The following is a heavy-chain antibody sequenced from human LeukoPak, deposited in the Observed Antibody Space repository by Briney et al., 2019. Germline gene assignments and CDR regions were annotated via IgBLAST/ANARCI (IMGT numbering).Heavy chain of an antibody. CDR3: ASTNYYGSGGYSFDY. CDR1: GGSISSSSYY. Sequence: SETLSLTCTVSGGSISSSSYYWGWIRQPPGKGLEWIGTIYYSGSTNYNPSLKSRVTISVDTSKNQFSLKLSSVTAADTAVYYCASTNYYGSGGYSFDYWGQGTLVTVSS. CDR2: IYYSGST. V-gene: IGHV4-39*07. D-gene: IGHD3-10*01. J-gene: IGHJ4*02.